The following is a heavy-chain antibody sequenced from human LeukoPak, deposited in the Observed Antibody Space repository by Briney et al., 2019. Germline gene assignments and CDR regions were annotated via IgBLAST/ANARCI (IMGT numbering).Heavy chain of an antibody. J-gene: IGHJ4*02. D-gene: IGHD1-26*01. CDR3: ARDRGSYSDY. CDR2: IYYSGST. V-gene: IGHV4-59*01. Sequence: SETLSLTCTVSGGSISSYYWSWIRQPPGKGLEWIGYIYYSGSTNYNPSLKSRVTISEDTSKNQFSLKLSSVTAADTAVYYCARDRGSYSDYWGQGTLVIVSS. CDR1: GGSISSYY.